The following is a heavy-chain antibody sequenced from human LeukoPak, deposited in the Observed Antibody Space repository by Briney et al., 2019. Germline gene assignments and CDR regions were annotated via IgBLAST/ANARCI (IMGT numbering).Heavy chain of an antibody. CDR2: ISSSSYI. CDR3: ARDFSGYSYETDIDY. J-gene: IGHJ4*02. Sequence: GGSLRLSCAASGFTFSSYSMNWVRQAPGKGLEWVSSISSSSYIYYADSVKGRFTISRDNAKNSLYLQMNSLRAEDTAVYYCARDFSGYSYETDIDYWGQGTLVTVSS. D-gene: IGHD5-18*01. V-gene: IGHV3-21*01. CDR1: GFTFSSYS.